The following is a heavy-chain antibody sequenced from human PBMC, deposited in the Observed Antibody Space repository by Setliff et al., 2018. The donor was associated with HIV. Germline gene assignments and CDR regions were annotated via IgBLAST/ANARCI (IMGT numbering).Heavy chain of an antibody. V-gene: IGHV4-30-2*01. D-gene: IGHD5-18*01. J-gene: IGHJ3*02. CDR3: ARAVHRTAMETPRRSDAFDI. Sequence: SETLSLTCAVSGGSISSGGYSWSWIRQPPGKGLEWIGYIYHSGSTNYNPSLKSRVAISVDKSKSQFSLKLSSVTAADTAVYYCARAVHRTAMETPRRSDAFDIWGQGTMVTVSS. CDR2: IYHSGST. CDR1: GGSISSGGYS.